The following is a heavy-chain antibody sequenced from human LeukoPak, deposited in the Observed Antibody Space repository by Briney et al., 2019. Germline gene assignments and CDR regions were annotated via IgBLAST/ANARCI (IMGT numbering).Heavy chain of an antibody. CDR3: ASFTDSSLLGAFDI. D-gene: IGHD3-22*01. CDR1: GGSVSSGAYS. Sequence: SQTLSLTCTVSGGSVSSGAYSWTWIRQPPGKGLEWIGYGYSSGSAYYSPSLQSRVTISVDTSKNQFSLKLSSVTAADTAVYYCASFTDSSLLGAFDIWGQGTMVTVSS. CDR2: GYSSGSA. V-gene: IGHV4-30-4*07. J-gene: IGHJ3*02.